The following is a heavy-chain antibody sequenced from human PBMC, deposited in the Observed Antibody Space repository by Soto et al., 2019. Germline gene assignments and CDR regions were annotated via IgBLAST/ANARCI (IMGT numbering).Heavy chain of an antibody. CDR3: AKRPASIITFDY. Sequence: EVQLLDSGGGLVQPGGSLRLSCAASGFTFSNYAMSWVRQAPGKGLEWVSTISGNGGSTYYADSVKGRFTISRDNSKNMLFLQLNRLRDDDSAVYYCAKRPASIITFDYWGQGTPVTVSS. D-gene: IGHD2-2*01. J-gene: IGHJ4*02. V-gene: IGHV3-23*01. CDR1: GFTFSNYA. CDR2: ISGNGGST.